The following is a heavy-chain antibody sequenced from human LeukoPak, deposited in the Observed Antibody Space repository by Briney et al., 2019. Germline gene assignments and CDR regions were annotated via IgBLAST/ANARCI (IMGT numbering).Heavy chain of an antibody. D-gene: IGHD3-22*01. Sequence: ASVKVSCKVSGYTLTELSMHWVRQAPGKGLEWMGGFDPEDGETIYAQKFQGKVTMTEDTSTDTACMELSSLRSEDTAVYYCATASYYYDSSGYYPYFDYWGQGTLVTVSS. J-gene: IGHJ4*02. V-gene: IGHV1-24*01. CDR1: GYTLTELS. CDR3: ATASYYYDSSGYYPYFDY. CDR2: FDPEDGET.